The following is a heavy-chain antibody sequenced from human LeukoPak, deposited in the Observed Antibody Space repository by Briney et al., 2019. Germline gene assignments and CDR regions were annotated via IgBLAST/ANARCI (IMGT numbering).Heavy chain of an antibody. D-gene: IGHD6-13*01. Sequence: ASVKVSCKVSGYTLTELSMHWVRQAPGKGLEWMGGFDPEDGETIYAQKFQGRVTMTEDTSTDTAYMELSSLRSEDTAVYYCATDLVDSSSWYFSGLFDYWGQGTLVTVSS. CDR2: FDPEDGET. CDR1: GYTLTELS. J-gene: IGHJ4*02. V-gene: IGHV1-24*01. CDR3: ATDLVDSSSWYFSGLFDY.